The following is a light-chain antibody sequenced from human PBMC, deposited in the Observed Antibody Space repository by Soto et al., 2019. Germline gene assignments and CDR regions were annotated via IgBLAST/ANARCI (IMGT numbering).Light chain of an antibody. CDR1: SSNIGSNY. CDR2: RNN. CDR3: AAWDDSLSGRYV. J-gene: IGLJ1*01. Sequence: QSVLTQTPSASGTPGQRVTISCSGSSSNIGSNYVYWYQQLPGTAPKLLIHRNNQRPSGVPDRFSGSKSGTSASLAISGLRSEDEADYYCAAWDDSLSGRYVFGTGTKLTVL. V-gene: IGLV1-47*01.